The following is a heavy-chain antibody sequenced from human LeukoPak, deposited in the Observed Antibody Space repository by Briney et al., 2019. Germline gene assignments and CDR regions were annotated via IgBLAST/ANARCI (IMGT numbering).Heavy chain of an antibody. CDR3: AELGITMIGGV. D-gene: IGHD3-10*02. CDR2: ISSSGSTI. J-gene: IGHJ6*04. V-gene: IGHV3-48*04. CDR1: GFTFDTYS. Sequence: GGSLRLSCAASGFTFDTYSMTWVRQAPGKGLEWISHISSSGSTIYYADSVKGRFTISRDNAKNSLYLQMNSLRAEDTAVYYWAELGITMIGGVWGKGNTVTISS.